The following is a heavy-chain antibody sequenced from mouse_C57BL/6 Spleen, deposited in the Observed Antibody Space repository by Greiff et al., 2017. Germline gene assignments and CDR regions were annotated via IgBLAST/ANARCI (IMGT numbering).Heavy chain of an antibody. CDR2: IDPSDSYT. V-gene: IGHV1-50*01. D-gene: IGHD4-1*01. CDR3: ARSKNPGYYYAMDY. Sequence: QVQLQQPGAELVKPGASVKLSCKASGYTFTSYWMQWVKQRPGQGLEWIGEIDPSDSYTNYNQKFKGKATLTVDTSSRTAYMQLRSLTSEDSAVYYCARSKNPGYYYAMDYWGQGTSVTVSS. CDR1: GYTFTSYW. J-gene: IGHJ4*01.